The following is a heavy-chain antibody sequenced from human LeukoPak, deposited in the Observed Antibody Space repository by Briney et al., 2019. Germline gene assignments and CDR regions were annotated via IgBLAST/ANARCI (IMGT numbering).Heavy chain of an antibody. CDR3: AREGKMATPYYYYYYMDV. D-gene: IGHD5-24*01. CDR1: GYTFTSYA. Sequence: ASVKVSCKASGYTFTSYAFRWVRQAPGQGLEWMGWISAYNGNTNYAQKFQGRVTMTTDTSTSTAYMELRSLRSEDTAVYYCAREGKMATPYYYYYYMDVWGKGTTVTVSS. V-gene: IGHV1-18*01. CDR2: ISAYNGNT. J-gene: IGHJ6*03.